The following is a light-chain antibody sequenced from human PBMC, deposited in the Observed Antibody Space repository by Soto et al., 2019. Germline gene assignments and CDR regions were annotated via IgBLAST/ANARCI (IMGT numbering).Light chain of an antibody. CDR3: CSYAGYSTYV. CDR2: EAS. V-gene: IGLV2-23*01. Sequence: QSLIAKPASVSGSPGQSITISCTGTSRDVGNYNLVSWYQHHPGKVPKLLIYEASKRPSGVSNRFSGSKSANTASLTISGLQAEDEADYYCCSYAGYSTYVFGVGTKVTVL. CDR1: SRDVGNYNL. J-gene: IGLJ1*01.